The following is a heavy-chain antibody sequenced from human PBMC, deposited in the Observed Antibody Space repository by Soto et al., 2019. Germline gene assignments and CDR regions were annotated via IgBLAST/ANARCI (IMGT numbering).Heavy chain of an antibody. D-gene: IGHD3-22*01. CDR2: IYWDDDK. Sequence: QITLKESGPTLVKPTQTLTLTCTFSGFSLSTSGVGVGWIRQPPGKALEWLALIYWDDDKRYSPSLKSSLTITNDTSKNQVVLTMTNMDPVDTATYYCAHSLIGYYYDSSGSNWFDPWGQGTLVTVSS. CDR1: GFSLSTSGVG. J-gene: IGHJ5*02. V-gene: IGHV2-5*02. CDR3: AHSLIGYYYDSSGSNWFDP.